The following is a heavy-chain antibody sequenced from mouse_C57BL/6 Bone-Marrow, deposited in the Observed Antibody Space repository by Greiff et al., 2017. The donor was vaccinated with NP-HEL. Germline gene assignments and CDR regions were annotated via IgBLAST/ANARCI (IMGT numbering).Heavy chain of an antibody. CDR3: VSSYDYHLRAMDY. D-gene: IGHD2-4*01. Sequence: EVQVVESGGGLVQPKGSLKLSCAASGFSFNTYAMNWVRQAPGKGLEWVARIRSKSNNYATYYADSVKDRFTISRDDSESMLYLQMNNLKTEDTAMYYCVSSYDYHLRAMDYWGQGTSVTVSS. CDR2: IRSKSNNYAT. CDR1: GFSFNTYA. J-gene: IGHJ4*01. V-gene: IGHV10-1*01.